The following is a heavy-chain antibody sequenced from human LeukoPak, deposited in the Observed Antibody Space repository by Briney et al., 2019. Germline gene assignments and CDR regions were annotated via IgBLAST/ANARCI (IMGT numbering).Heavy chain of an antibody. D-gene: IGHD6-25*01. CDR2: TYYTSKWNT. V-gene: IGHV6-1*01. J-gene: IGHJ3*01. CDR3: ARGRASAFDV. Sequence: SQTLSLTCAISGDSVSTSGGNWVRQSPSRGLEWLGGTYYTSKWNTDYAVSVKSRIVVNPDTSKNQFSLQLNSVTSEDTAVYYCARGRASAFDVWGQGTMVTVSS. CDR1: GDSVSTSGG.